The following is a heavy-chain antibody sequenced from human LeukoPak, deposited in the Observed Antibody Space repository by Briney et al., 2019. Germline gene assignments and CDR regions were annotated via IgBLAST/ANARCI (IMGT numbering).Heavy chain of an antibody. CDR3: ARRSDSGSDDGEDYFDY. CDR2: INHSGST. D-gene: IGHD1-26*01. V-gene: IGHV4-34*01. CDR1: GGSFSGYY. Sequence: SETLSLTCAVYGGSFSGYYWSWIRQPPGKGLEWIGEINHSGSTNYNPSLKSRVTISVDTSKNQFSLKLTSVTAADTAVYFCARRSDSGSDDGEDYFDYWGQGTLVTVSS. J-gene: IGHJ4*02.